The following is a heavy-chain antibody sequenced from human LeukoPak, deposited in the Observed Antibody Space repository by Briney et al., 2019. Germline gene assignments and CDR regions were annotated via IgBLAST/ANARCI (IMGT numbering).Heavy chain of an antibody. D-gene: IGHD6-13*01. J-gene: IGHJ3*01. CDR3: PKRGAYSRSWDDAFDL. CDR1: GFTFSSYA. CDR2: SSGSGGST. V-gene: IGHV3-23*01. Sequence: GGSLRLSCAASGFTFSSYAMSWVRQAPGKGLEGVSASSGSGGSTYYADSVKGRCTISRDNSKNTLYLHMNSLRPADTAVYYCPKRGAYSRSWDDAFDLWGQGTIVTVSS.